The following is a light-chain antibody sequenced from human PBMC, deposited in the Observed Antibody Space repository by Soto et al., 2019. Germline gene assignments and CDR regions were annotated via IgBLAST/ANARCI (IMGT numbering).Light chain of an antibody. CDR1: QSVSNY. Sequence: TQSPATLSLSPGERATLSCLASQSVSNYLNWYQQKPGKAPKLLIYDASNLETGVPSRFSGSGSGTDFTFTISSLQPEDIATYYCQQYDNLPITFGQGTRLEIK. CDR3: QQYDNLPIT. J-gene: IGKJ5*01. V-gene: IGKV1-33*01. CDR2: DAS.